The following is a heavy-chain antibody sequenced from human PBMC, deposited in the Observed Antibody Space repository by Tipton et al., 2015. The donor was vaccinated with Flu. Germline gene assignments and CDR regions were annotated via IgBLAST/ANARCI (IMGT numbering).Heavy chain of an antibody. CDR3: ARRRYFDL. J-gene: IGHJ2*01. V-gene: IGHV4-34*01. CDR1: GDSIRNDYF. Sequence: TLSLTCAMSGDSIRNDYFWGWIRQPPGKGLEWIGEINHSGSANYNPSLNSRVTISVDTSKNQFSLKLSSVTAADTAVYYCARRRYFDLWGRGTQVTVSS. CDR2: INHSGSA.